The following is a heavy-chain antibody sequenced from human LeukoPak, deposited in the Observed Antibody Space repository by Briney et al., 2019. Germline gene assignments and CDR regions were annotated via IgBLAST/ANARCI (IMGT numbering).Heavy chain of an antibody. Sequence: GSSVKVSCKASGGTFSSYAISLVRQAPGQGLEWMGGIIPIFGTANYAQKFQGRVTITTDESTSTAYMELSSLRSEDTAVYYCARDHCSSTSCYLWWFDPWGQGTLVTVSS. V-gene: IGHV1-69*05. J-gene: IGHJ5*02. CDR3: ARDHCSSTSCYLWWFDP. CDR2: IIPIFGTA. CDR1: GGTFSSYA. D-gene: IGHD2-2*01.